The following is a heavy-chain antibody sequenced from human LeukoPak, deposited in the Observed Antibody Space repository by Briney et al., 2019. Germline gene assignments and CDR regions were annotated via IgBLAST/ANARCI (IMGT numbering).Heavy chain of an antibody. Sequence: GGSLRLSCAASGFTFSSYEMNWVRQAPGKGLEWVSYISSSGSTIYYAESVKGRFTVSRDNSNNTLFLQMNSLRAEDTAIYYCARATSSQVRPFDIWGQGTMVTVSS. CDR3: ARATSSQVRPFDI. V-gene: IGHV3-48*03. CDR1: GFTFSSYE. J-gene: IGHJ3*02. D-gene: IGHD2/OR15-2a*01. CDR2: ISSSGSTI.